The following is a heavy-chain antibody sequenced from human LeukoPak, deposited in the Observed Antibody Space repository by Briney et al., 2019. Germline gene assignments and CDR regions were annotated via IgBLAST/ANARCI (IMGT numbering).Heavy chain of an antibody. V-gene: IGHV3-23*01. Sequence: GGSLRLSCAASGFTFSSYAMSWVRQAPGKGLEWVSGLSGSGDSTYYADSVKGRFTISRDNSKNTLFLRMSSLRAEDTAVYYCAKERSSGWPFDYWGQGTLVTVSS. D-gene: IGHD6-19*01. CDR3: AKERSSGWPFDY. J-gene: IGHJ4*02. CDR1: GFTFSSYA. CDR2: LSGSGDST.